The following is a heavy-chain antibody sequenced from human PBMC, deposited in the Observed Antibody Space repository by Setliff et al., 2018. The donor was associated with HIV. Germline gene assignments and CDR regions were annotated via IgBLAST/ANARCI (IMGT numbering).Heavy chain of an antibody. CDR2: IYTSGIT. J-gene: IGHJ6*03. D-gene: IGHD3-10*01. CDR3: ARDRRGYYYGSGSCYMDV. V-gene: IGHV4-4*08. CDR1: GDSISSYY. Sequence: SETLSLTCTVSGDSISSYYWSWLRQPPGKGLEWIGYIYTSGITDNNPSLKSRVTISGDTSKKQSSLKLSSVTAADPAVYYCARDRRGYYYGSGSCYMDVWGTGTTVTVSS.